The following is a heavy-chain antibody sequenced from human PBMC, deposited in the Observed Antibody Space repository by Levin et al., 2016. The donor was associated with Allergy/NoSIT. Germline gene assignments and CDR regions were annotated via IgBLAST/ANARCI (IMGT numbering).Heavy chain of an antibody. CDR2: IYDRGST. V-gene: IGHV4-31*03. Sequence: SETLSLTCTVSGGSIGSASYYWSWIRQHPGKGLEWIGYIYDRGSTYYNPSLKSRVTISMDTSKNQFSLKLSSVTAADTAVYYCARDATRQLATNDAFDIWGQGTMVTVSS. J-gene: IGHJ3*02. CDR3: ARDATRQLATNDAFDI. D-gene: IGHD5-24*01. CDR1: GGSIGSASYY.